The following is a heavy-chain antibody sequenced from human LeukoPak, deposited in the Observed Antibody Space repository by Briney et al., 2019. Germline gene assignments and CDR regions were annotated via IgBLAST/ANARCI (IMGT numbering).Heavy chain of an antibody. CDR3: ARELYGDYVGSDY. D-gene: IGHD4-17*01. J-gene: IGHJ4*02. CDR1: GFTVSSNY. Sequence: PGGSLRLSCAAPGFTVSSNYMSWVRQAPGKGLEWVSVIYSGGSTYYADSVKGRFTISRDNSKNTLYLQMNSLRAEDTAVYYCARELYGDYVGSDYWGQGTLVTVSS. CDR2: IYSGGST. V-gene: IGHV3-66*01.